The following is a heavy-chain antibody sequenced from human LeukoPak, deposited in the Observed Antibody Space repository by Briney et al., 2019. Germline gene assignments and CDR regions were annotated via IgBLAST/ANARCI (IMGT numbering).Heavy chain of an antibody. Sequence: PGGSLRLSCAASGFTFSSYSMNWVRQAPGKGLEWVSYISSSSSTIYYADSVKGRFTISRDNAKNSLYLQMNSLRAEDTAVYYCARGSTYGLPVDAFDIWGQGTMVTVSS. V-gene: IGHV3-48*01. J-gene: IGHJ3*02. CDR2: ISSSSSTI. CDR3: ARGSTYGLPVDAFDI. CDR1: GFTFSSYS. D-gene: IGHD5/OR15-5a*01.